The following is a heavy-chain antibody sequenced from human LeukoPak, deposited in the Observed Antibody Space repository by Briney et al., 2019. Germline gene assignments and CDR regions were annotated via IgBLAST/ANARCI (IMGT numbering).Heavy chain of an antibody. Sequence: PSETLSLTCTVSGGSISSYYWSWIRQPPGKGLEWIGYIYYSGSTNYNPSLKSRVTISVDTSKNQFSLKLSSATAADTAVYYCARELYYGGNPFDYWGQGTLVTVSS. CDR3: ARELYYGGNPFDY. V-gene: IGHV4-59*01. D-gene: IGHD4-23*01. CDR2: IYYSGST. CDR1: GGSISSYY. J-gene: IGHJ4*02.